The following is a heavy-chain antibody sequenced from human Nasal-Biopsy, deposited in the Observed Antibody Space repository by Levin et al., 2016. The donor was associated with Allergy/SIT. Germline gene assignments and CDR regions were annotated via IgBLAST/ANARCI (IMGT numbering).Heavy chain of an antibody. CDR2: IGGSGGST. D-gene: IGHD5/OR15-5a*01. CDR1: GFSFSDYA. Sequence: GESLKISCAASGFSFSDYAMNWVRQAPGKGLEWVSAIGGSGGSTYYADSVKGRFTVSRDNSKNTLYLQMNSLGVEDTAVYYCGKSDVVIPRIVSAWGQGTLVTVSS. V-gene: IGHV3-23*01. J-gene: IGHJ5*02. CDR3: GKSDVVIPRIVSA.